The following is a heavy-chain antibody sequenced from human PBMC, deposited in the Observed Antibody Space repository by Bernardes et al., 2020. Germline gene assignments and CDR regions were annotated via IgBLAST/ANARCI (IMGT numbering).Heavy chain of an antibody. D-gene: IGHD4-17*01. CDR2: VYYSGSA. CDR3: ARDYDYGDYDGHSWFDP. Sequence: SETLSLTCTVSGGPIDSGSLRSNAFYWAWIRQPPGKGLEWIGSVYYSGSAYYNPSLRSRVTLSVDTSKEQFSLKVNSVTAADTAVYYCARDYDYGDYDGHSWFDPWGQGTLVIVSS. V-gene: IGHV4-39*02. J-gene: IGHJ5*02. CDR1: GGPIDSGSLRSNAFY.